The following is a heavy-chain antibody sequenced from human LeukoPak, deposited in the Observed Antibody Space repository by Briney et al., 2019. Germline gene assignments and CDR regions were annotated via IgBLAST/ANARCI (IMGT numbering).Heavy chain of an antibody. J-gene: IGHJ3*02. D-gene: IGHD3-3*01. CDR2: ISGSGGST. CDR1: GFTFSSYA. V-gene: IGHV3-23*01. Sequence: GGSLRLSCAASGFTFSSYAMSWVRQAPGKGLEWVSAISGSGGSTYYADSVKGRFIISRDNSKNTLYLQMNSLRAEDTAVYYCAKDILDFWSGYYMNAFDIWGQGTMVTVSS. CDR3: AKDILDFWSGYYMNAFDI.